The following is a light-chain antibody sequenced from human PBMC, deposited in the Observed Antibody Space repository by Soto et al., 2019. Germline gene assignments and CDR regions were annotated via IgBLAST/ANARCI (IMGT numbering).Light chain of an antibody. CDR1: QSASSN. V-gene: IGKV3D-11*02. CDR2: DAS. CDR3: QQRSNWHPIT. Sequence: DIVMTQSPATLSVSPGERATLSSRASQSASSNLAWYQQKPGQATRLIIYDASNRATGIPARFSGSGSGTDFTLTISSLEPEDFAVYYCQQRSNWHPITFGQGTRLEIK. J-gene: IGKJ5*01.